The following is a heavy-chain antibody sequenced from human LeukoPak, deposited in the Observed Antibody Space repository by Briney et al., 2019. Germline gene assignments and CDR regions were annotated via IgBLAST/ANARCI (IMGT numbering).Heavy chain of an antibody. D-gene: IGHD4-11*01. CDR2: IIPILGIA. Sequence: ASVKVSCKASGGTFSSYAISWVRQAPGQGLEWMGRIIPILGIANYAQKFQGRVTITADKSTSTAYMELSSLRSEDTAVYYCARALTRLPVDYWGQGTLVTVSS. V-gene: IGHV1-69*04. CDR3: ARALTRLPVDY. CDR1: GGTFSSYA. J-gene: IGHJ4*02.